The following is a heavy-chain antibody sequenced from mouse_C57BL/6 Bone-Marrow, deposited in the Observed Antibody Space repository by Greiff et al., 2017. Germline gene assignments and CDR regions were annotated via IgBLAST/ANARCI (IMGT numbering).Heavy chain of an antibody. Sequence: QVQLQQPGAELVKPGASVKLSCKASGYTFTSYWMHWVKQRPGQGLEWIGMIHPNSGSTNYNEKFKSKATLTVDKSSSTAYMQLSSLTSEDSAVYYCARNFSNYFYAMDYWGRGTSVTVCS. J-gene: IGHJ4*01. CDR3: ARNFSNYFYAMDY. D-gene: IGHD2-5*01. V-gene: IGHV1-64*01. CDR1: GYTFTSYW. CDR2: IHPNSGST.